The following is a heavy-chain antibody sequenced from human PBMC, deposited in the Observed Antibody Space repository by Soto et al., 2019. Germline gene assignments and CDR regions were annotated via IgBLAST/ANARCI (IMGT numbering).Heavy chain of an antibody. CDR3: ARGLGIAAAGRAQAGYFQH. Sequence: QVRLQQWGAGLLKPSETLSLTCAVYGGSFSGYYWSWIRQPPGKGLEWIGEINHSGSTNYNPSLKSRVTISVDTSKNQFSLKLSSVTAADTAVYYCARGLGIAAAGRAQAGYFQHWGQGTLVTVSS. CDR1: GGSFSGYY. V-gene: IGHV4-34*01. CDR2: INHSGST. D-gene: IGHD6-13*01. J-gene: IGHJ1*01.